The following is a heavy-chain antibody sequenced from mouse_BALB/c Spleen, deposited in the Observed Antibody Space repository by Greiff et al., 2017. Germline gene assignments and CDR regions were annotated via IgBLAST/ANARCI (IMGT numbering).Heavy chain of an antibody. V-gene: IGHV5-6-5*01. CDR1: GFTFSSYA. J-gene: IGHJ1*01. CDR3: ARGITTVVAHFDV. Sequence: EVQLVESGGGLVKPGGSLKLSCAASGFTFSSYAMSWVRQTPEKRLEWVASISSGGSTYYPDSVKGRFTISRDNARNILYLQMSSLRSEDTAMYYCARGITTVVAHFDVWGAGTTVTVSS. D-gene: IGHD1-1*01. CDR2: ISSGGST.